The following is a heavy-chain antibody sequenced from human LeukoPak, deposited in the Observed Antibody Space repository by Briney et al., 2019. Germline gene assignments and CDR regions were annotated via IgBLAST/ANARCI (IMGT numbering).Heavy chain of an antibody. V-gene: IGHV3-23*01. Sequence: GGSLRLSCAASGFTFSNYAMSWVRQAPGKGLEWVSAISGSGGSTYYADSVKGRFTISRDNSKNTLYLQMNSLRAEDTAVYYCAKVAGNSVSYGYSSDDYWGQGTLVTVSS. CDR1: GFTFSNYA. J-gene: IGHJ4*02. CDR3: AKVAGNSVSYGYSSDDY. CDR2: ISGSGGST. D-gene: IGHD5-18*01.